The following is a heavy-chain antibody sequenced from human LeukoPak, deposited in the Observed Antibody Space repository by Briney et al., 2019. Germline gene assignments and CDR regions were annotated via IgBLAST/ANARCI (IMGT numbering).Heavy chain of an antibody. D-gene: IGHD1-26*01. J-gene: IGHJ6*03. V-gene: IGHV4-61*02. CDR1: GGSISSSSYY. Sequence: SETLSLTCTVSGGSISSSSYYWGWIRQPAGKGLEWIGRIYTSGSTNYNPPLKSRVTMSLDTSKNQFSLKMSSVTAADTAVHYCARVRNSGTSPPYYYMDVWGKGTTVTVSS. CDR3: ARVRNSGTSPPYYYMDV. CDR2: IYTSGST.